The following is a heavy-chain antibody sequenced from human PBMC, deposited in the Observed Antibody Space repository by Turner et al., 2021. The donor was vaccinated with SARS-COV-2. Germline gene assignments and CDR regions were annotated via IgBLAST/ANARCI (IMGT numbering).Heavy chain of an antibody. CDR1: GGSLSRGGYY. D-gene: IGHD6-13*01. CDR3: ARSSTSSNRFDY. V-gene: IGHV4-31*03. J-gene: IGHJ4*02. CDR2: IDNSENT. Sequence: QVQLQASGPALVTPSQTLSLTCTVSGGSLSRGGYYWSWIRQHPGKGLEWSGYIDNSENTYYTPSLKSRVTISVDSSKNQFSLKLSSVTAADTAVYFCARSSTSSNRFDYWGQGTLVTVSS.